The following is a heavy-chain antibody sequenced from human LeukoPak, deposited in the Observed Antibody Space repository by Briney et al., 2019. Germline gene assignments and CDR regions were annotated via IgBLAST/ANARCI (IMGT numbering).Heavy chain of an antibody. CDR1: GGSISSYY. Sequence: SETLSLTCTVSGGSISSYYWSWIRQPAGKGLEWIGRIYTSGSTNYNPSLKSRVTISVDTSKNQFSLKLSSVTAADTAVYYCARLPARYGVAPYWGQGTLVTVSS. D-gene: IGHD3-3*01. J-gene: IGHJ4*02. CDR3: ARLPARYGVAPY. CDR2: IYTSGST. V-gene: IGHV4-4*07.